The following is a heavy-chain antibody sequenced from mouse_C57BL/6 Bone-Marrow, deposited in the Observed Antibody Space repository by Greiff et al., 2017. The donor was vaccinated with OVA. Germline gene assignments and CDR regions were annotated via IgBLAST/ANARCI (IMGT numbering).Heavy chain of an antibody. Sequence: QVQLQQSGAELVKPGASVKMSCKASGYTFTSYWITWVKQRPGQGLEWIGDIYPGSGSTNYNEKFKSKATLTVDTSSSTAYMQLSSLTSEDSAVYYCARGDDGYYYAMDYWGQGTTLTVSS. CDR2: IYPGSGST. CDR3: ARGDDGYYYAMDY. J-gene: IGHJ2*01. V-gene: IGHV1-55*01. D-gene: IGHD2-3*01. CDR1: GYTFTSYW.